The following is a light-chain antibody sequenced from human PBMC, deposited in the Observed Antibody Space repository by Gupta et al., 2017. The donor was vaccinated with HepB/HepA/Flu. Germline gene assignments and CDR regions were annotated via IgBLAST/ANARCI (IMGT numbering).Light chain of an antibody. J-gene: IGKJ4*01. V-gene: IGKV4-1*01. CDR1: QTVFATSNKKNF. CDR2: WSS. Sequence: EIVMIQSPDSLAVSLGERATISCKSSQTVFATSNKKNFLAWYQQRPGQPPRLVISWSSTRESGVPDRFSGSGSGTEFTLTISSLQPEDVAVYYCQQYFSSPLTFGGGTKVEIK. CDR3: QQYFSSPLT.